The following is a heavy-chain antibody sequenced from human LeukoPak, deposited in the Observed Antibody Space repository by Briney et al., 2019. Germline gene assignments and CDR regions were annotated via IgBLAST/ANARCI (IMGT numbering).Heavy chain of an antibody. CDR1: GFTFTNYA. CDR2: ISGSGSST. D-gene: IGHD3-10*01. V-gene: IGHV3-23*01. Sequence: PGGSLRLSCAASGFTFTNYAMSWVRQAPGKGLEWVSTISGSGSSTYYADSVKGRFTISRDNSKNTLYLQMNSLRAEDTAVYYCARDTMVRGVIKYYFDYWGQGTLVTVSS. J-gene: IGHJ4*02. CDR3: ARDTMVRGVIKYYFDY.